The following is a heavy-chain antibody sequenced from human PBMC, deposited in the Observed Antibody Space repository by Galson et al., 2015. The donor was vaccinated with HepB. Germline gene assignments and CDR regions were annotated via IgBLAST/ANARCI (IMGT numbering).Heavy chain of an antibody. CDR1: GFTVSTNY. D-gene: IGHD2-15*01. CDR2: IYSGGGT. CDR3: ARNRGCSGGICRFSFYDY. J-gene: IGHJ4*02. V-gene: IGHV3-66*02. Sequence: SLRLSCAASGFTVSTNYMSWVRQAPGKGLEWASVIYSGGGTYYADSVKGRFTISRDNSKNTVYLQMNSLRAEDTAVYHCARNRGCSGGICRFSFYDYWGQETLVTVSS.